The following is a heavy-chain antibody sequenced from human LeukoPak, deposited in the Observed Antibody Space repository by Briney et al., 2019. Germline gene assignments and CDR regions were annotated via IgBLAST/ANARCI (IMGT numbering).Heavy chain of an antibody. V-gene: IGHV3-23*01. J-gene: IGHJ4*02. CDR1: GFTFSSYE. CDR2: ISGSGGTT. D-gene: IGHD6-13*01. CDR3: ARWGGSRWHDFDY. Sequence: PGGSLRLSCVASGFTFSSYEMTWVRQAPGKGLEWVSGISGSGGTTYYADSVKGRFTISREESKNTVYLQMISLRGEDTAVYFCARWGGSRWHDFDYWGQGTLVTVSS.